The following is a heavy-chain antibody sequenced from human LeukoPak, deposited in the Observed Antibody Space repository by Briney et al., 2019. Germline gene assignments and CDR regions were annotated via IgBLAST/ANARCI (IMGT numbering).Heavy chain of an antibody. CDR2: ISGSGGST. CDR3: AKDLREEPLYYFDY. Sequence: GGSLRLSCAASGFTFSSYAMSWVSQAPGKGLEWVSAISGSGGSTYYADSVKGRFTISRDNSKNTLYLQMNSLRAEDTAVYYCAKDLREEPLYYFDYWGQGTLVTVSS. D-gene: IGHD1-26*01. J-gene: IGHJ4*02. CDR1: GFTFSSYA. V-gene: IGHV3-23*01.